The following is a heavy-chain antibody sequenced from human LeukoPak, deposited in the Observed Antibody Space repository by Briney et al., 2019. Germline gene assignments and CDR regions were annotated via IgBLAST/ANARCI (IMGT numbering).Heavy chain of an antibody. CDR1: GYPFISYV. V-gene: IGHV1-3*01. D-gene: IGHD3-10*01. CDR3: AKDRGGTGDFDY. J-gene: IGHJ4*02. CDR2: INPDNGNA. Sequence: ASVKVSCKASGYPFISYVIHWVRQAPGQRLEWMGWINPDNGNAEYSQKFQGSITITRDPSATTAYMELSSLRSEDMAVYYCAKDRGGTGDFDYWGQGTLVTVSS.